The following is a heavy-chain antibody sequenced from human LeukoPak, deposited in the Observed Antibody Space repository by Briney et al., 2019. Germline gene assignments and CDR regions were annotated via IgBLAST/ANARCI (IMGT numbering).Heavy chain of an antibody. Sequence: GGSLRLSCAASGFTFSSYGMHWVRQAPGKGLEWVAFIRYDGSNKYYADSVKGRFTTSRDNSKNTLYLQMNSLRAEDTAVYYCAKITEYYYGSGSNFDYWGQGTLVTVSS. J-gene: IGHJ4*02. D-gene: IGHD3-10*01. CDR2: IRYDGSNK. CDR3: AKITEYYYGSGSNFDY. V-gene: IGHV3-30*02. CDR1: GFTFSSYG.